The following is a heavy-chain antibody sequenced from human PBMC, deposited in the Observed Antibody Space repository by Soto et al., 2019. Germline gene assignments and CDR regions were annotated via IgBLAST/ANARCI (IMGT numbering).Heavy chain of an antibody. J-gene: IGHJ4*02. CDR3: AKVKEVGAITLFDY. CDR1: GFTFSTYA. D-gene: IGHD1-26*01. CDR2: ISGSGGTT. V-gene: IGHV3-23*01. Sequence: PGGSLRLSCAASGFTFSTYAMAWVRQAPGKGLEWVSPISGSGGTTYYADSVKGRFTISRDNSKNTLYLQMNSLRAEDTAVYYCAKVKEVGAITLFDYWGQGTLVTVSS.